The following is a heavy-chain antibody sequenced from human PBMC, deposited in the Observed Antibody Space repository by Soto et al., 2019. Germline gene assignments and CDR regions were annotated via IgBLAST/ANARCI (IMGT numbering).Heavy chain of an antibody. V-gene: IGHV1-58*01. CDR2: IVVGSGNT. D-gene: IGHD3-22*01. CDR3: AAVPYYYDTSGTYFDY. CDR1: GFTFPSSA. J-gene: IGHJ4*02. Sequence: QMQLVQSGPEVKKPGTSVKVSCKASGFTFPSSAVQWVRQARGQRLEWIARIVVGSGNTNYAQKFQERLTISRDTSTNTAYMELSSLRSEDTAVYYCAAVPYYYDTSGTYFDYWGQGTLVTVSS.